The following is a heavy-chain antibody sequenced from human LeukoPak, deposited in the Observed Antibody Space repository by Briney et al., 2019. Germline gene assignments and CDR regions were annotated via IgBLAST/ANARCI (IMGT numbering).Heavy chain of an antibody. D-gene: IGHD3-22*01. CDR2: FDPEDGET. CDR3: ATLKTITMIVVVITPGYYFDY. CDR1: GYTLTELC. J-gene: IGHJ4*02. V-gene: IGHV1-24*01. Sequence: ASVKVSCKVSGYTLTELCMHWVRQAPGKGLEWMGGFDPEDGETIYAQKFQGRVTMTEDTSTDTAYMELSSLRSEDTAVYYCATLKTITMIVVVITPGYYFDYWGQGTLVTVSS.